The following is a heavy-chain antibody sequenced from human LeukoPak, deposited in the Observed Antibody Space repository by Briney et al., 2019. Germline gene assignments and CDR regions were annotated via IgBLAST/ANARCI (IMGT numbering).Heavy chain of an antibody. J-gene: IGHJ4*02. CDR1: GYTFTSYD. D-gene: IGHD3-16*01. CDR3: ARGGYDWGSSEYYFDY. V-gene: IGHV1-8*03. CDR2: MNPNSGNT. Sequence: ASVKVSCKASGYTFTSYDINWVRQATGQGLEWMGWMNPNSGNTGYAQKFQGRVTITRNTSISTAYMELSSLRSEDTAVYYCARGGYDWGSSEYYFDYWGQETLVTVSS.